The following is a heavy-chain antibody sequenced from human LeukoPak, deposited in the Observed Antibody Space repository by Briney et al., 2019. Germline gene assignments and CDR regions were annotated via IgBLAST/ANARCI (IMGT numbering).Heavy chain of an antibody. J-gene: IGHJ6*02. V-gene: IGHV3-48*01. CDR1: GFTFSSYS. D-gene: IGHD3-10*01. Sequence: GGSLRLSCAASGFTFSSYSMNWVRQAPGKGLEWVSYISSSSSTIYYAGSVKGRFTISRENAKNSLYLQMNSLRAGDTAVYYCARDRMDGSRDYYYGMDVWGQGTTVTVSS. CDR2: ISSSSSTI. CDR3: ARDRMDGSRDYYYGMDV.